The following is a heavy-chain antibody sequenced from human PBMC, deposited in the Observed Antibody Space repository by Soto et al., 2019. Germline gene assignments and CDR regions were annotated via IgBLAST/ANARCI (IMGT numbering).Heavy chain of an antibody. J-gene: IGHJ3*02. CDR1: GGTFSSYA. V-gene: IGHV1-69*13. D-gene: IGHD2-21*02. CDR2: IIPIFGTA. Sequence: ASVKVSCKASGGTFSSYAISWVRQAPGQGLEWMGGIIPIFGTANYAQKFQGRVTITADESTSTAYMELSSLRSEDTAVYYCARDRGVVVTDTDAFDIWGQGTMVTVSS. CDR3: ARDRGVVVTDTDAFDI.